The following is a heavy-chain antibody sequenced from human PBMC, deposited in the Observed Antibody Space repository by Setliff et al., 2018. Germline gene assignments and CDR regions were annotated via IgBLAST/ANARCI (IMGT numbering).Heavy chain of an antibody. D-gene: IGHD3-3*01. CDR1: GFSFSSYA. Sequence: GESLKISCAASGFSFSSYAMSWVRQAPGKGLEWVSTIIGSGISTYYSDSVQGRFTISRDNHKNTLHLQMNSLRVEDTAIYYCAKSPHDFWSGRVFSDYWGQGMLVTVSS. CDR2: IIGSGIST. J-gene: IGHJ4*01. CDR3: AKSPHDFWSGRVFSDY. V-gene: IGHV3-23*01.